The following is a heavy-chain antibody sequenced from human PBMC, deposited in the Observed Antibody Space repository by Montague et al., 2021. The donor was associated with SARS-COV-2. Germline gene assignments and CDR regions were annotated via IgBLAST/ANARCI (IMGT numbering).Heavy chain of an antibody. J-gene: IGHJ6*02. V-gene: IGHV2-70*01. Sequence: PALVKPTQTLTLTCTFSGFSLSTSGMCVSWIRQPPGKALEWLALIDWDEDKYYSTSLKTRLTISKDTSKNQVVLTMTNMDPVDTATYYCARVTTVTYPYYYYYGMDVWGQGTTVTVSS. D-gene: IGHD4-11*01. CDR1: GFSLSTSGMC. CDR3: ARVTTVTYPYYYYYGMDV. CDR2: IDWDEDK.